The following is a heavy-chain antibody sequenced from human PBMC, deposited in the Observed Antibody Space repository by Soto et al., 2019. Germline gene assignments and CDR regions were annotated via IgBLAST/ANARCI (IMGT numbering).Heavy chain of an antibody. V-gene: IGHV5-51*01. J-gene: IGHJ5*02. D-gene: IGHD3-3*01. CDR3: ARHPHYDFWSGYDHYGGWFDP. CDR1: GYSFTNYW. Sequence: EVQLVQSGAEVKKPGESLKISCKGSGYSFTNYWIGWVRQMPGKGLEWMGIISPGDSDTRYSPSFQGQVTISADKSISTAYLQWSSLQASDTAMYYCARHPHYDFWSGYDHYGGWFDPWGQGTLVTVSS. CDR2: ISPGDSDT.